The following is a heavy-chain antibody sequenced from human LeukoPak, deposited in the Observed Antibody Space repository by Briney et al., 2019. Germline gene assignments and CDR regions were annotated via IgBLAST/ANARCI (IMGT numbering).Heavy chain of an antibody. CDR3: ARAPPYELHMDV. D-gene: IGHD5-12*01. Sequence: GGSLRLSCAASGFTVSNNYMSWVRQAPGKGLEWVSVIYSGGSTYYADSVKGRFTISRDNSKNTLYLQMNSPRAEDTAVYYCARAPPYELHMDVWGKGTTVTVSS. CDR2: IYSGGST. CDR1: GFTVSNNY. V-gene: IGHV3-53*01. J-gene: IGHJ6*03.